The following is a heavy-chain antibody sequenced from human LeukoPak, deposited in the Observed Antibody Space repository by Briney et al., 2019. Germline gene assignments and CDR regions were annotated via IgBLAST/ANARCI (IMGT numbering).Heavy chain of an antibody. CDR1: GCSVISTNL. CDR2: VHLDGRT. CDR3: AREGGFYRPLDY. V-gene: IGHV4-4*02. D-gene: IGHD3-3*01. Sequence: PSGTLSLTCGVSGCSVISTNLWTWVRQPPGKGLEWIGEVHLDGRTNYNPSLGSRLTMSVDLSENQVSLKLTSVTAADTAVYYCAREGGFYRPLDYSGQGTLVTVSS. J-gene: IGHJ4*02.